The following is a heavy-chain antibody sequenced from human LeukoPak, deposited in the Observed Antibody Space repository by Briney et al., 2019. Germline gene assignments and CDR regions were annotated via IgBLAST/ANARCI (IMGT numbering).Heavy chain of an antibody. CDR2: IYYSCST. CDR3: ARDVGYDSSGYYYAL. V-gene: IGHV4-59*01. CDR1: GSIXSYY. D-gene: IGHD3-22*01. J-gene: IGHJ4*02. Sequence: GSIXSYYXXXIRQPPGKGLXXXVFIYYSCSTNYNPSLKSRVTISVDPSKNQFSLKLSSVTAADTAVYYCARDVGYDSSGYYYALWGQGTLVTVSS.